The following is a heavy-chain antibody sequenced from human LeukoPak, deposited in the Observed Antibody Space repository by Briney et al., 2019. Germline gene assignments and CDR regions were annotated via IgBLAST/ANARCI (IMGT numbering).Heavy chain of an antibody. Sequence: GGSLRLSCAASGFTIKNNYLSWVRQAPGKGLEWVSVIYSGGSTHYADSVKGRFTISRDNSKNTLYLEMNSLRAEDTAVYYCARGVVAAAGNGAFDIWGQGTMVSVSS. D-gene: IGHD6-13*01. CDR2: IYSGGST. CDR1: GFTIKNNY. CDR3: ARGVVAAAGNGAFDI. J-gene: IGHJ3*02. V-gene: IGHV3-53*01.